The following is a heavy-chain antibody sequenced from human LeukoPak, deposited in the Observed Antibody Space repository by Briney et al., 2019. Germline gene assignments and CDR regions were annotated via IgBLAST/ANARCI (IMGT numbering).Heavy chain of an antibody. Sequence: ASVKVSCKASGYTFTSYAMHWVRQAPGQRLEWMGWINAGNGNTKYSQKFQGRVTITRDTSASTAYMELSSLRSEDTAVYYCARTLGVGAPSPPYYYYGMDVWGQGTTVTVS. J-gene: IGHJ6*02. CDR1: GYTFTSYA. D-gene: IGHD1-26*01. CDR2: INAGNGNT. V-gene: IGHV1-3*01. CDR3: ARTLGVGAPSPPYYYYGMDV.